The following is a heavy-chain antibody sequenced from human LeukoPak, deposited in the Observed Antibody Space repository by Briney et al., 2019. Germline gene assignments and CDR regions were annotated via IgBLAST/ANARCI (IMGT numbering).Heavy chain of an antibody. J-gene: IGHJ4*02. CDR3: AKDQSKVGARALGY. CDR2: ISYDGSNK. CDR1: GFTFSSYG. Sequence: PGGSLRLSCAASGFTFSSYGMHWVRQAPGKGLEWVAVISYDGSNKYYADSVKGRFTISRDNSKNTLYLQMNSLRAEDTAVYYCAKDQSKVGARALGYWGQGTLVTVSS. D-gene: IGHD1-26*01. V-gene: IGHV3-30*18.